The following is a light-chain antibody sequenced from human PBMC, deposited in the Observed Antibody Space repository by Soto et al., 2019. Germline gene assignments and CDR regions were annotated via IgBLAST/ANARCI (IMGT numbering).Light chain of an antibody. CDR3: QQSYSTPPFT. Sequence: DIQMTQSPSSLSASVGDRVTITCRASQSISSYLNWYQQKPVKAPQRLIYAASSLQIGVPSRFSGSGSGTDFTLTIRSLQPEDFATYYCQQSYSTPPFTVGPGTKVDIK. J-gene: IGKJ3*01. CDR1: QSISSY. CDR2: AAS. V-gene: IGKV1-39*01.